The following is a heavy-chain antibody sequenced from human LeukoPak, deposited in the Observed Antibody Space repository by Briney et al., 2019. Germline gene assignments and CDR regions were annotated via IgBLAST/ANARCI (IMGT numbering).Heavy chain of an antibody. D-gene: IGHD3-3*01. CDR1: GGSFSGYY. CDR2: INHSGST. Sequence: SVTLSLTYAVYGGSFSGYYWSWIRQPPGKGLEWSGEINHSGSTNYNPSLKSRVTISVDTSKNQFSLKLSSVTAADTAVYYCARDRFYYDFWSGYYPRDYYMDVWGKGTTVTVSS. J-gene: IGHJ6*03. CDR3: ARDRFYYDFWSGYYPRDYYMDV. V-gene: IGHV4-34*01.